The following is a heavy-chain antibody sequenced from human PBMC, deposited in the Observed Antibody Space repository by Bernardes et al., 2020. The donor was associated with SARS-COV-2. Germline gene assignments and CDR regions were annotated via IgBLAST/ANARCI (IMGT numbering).Heavy chain of an antibody. D-gene: IGHD4-4*01. CDR1: GFTFSSYT. CDR3: ARVDFSNLYYFDY. J-gene: IGHJ4*02. V-gene: IGHV3-21*06. Sequence: VGSLRLSCAASGFTFSSYTMNWVRQAPGTGLAWVSSISTSSSYISYSDSVRGRFTISRDNAKSSVYLQMNSLRADDTAVYYCARVDFSNLYYFDYWGQGTLVTVSS. CDR2: ISTSSSYI.